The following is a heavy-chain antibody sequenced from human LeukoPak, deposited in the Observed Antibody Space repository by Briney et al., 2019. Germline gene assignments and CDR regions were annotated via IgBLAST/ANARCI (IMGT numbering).Heavy chain of an antibody. CDR3: ARERTSGWDAFDF. CDR2: INSVGSST. D-gene: IGHD6-19*01. CDR1: GFTFSSYS. Sequence: GGSLRLSCAASGFTFSSYSTNWVRQAPGKGLEWVSRINSVGSSTCYADSVKGRFTISRDNAKNTLYLQMNSLRAEDTAVYYCARERTSGWDAFDFWGQGTLVTVSS. J-gene: IGHJ4*02. V-gene: IGHV3-74*01.